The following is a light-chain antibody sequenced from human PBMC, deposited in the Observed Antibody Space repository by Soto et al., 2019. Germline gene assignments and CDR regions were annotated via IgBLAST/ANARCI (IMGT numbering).Light chain of an antibody. CDR1: SSDVGAYNY. CDR3: CSYAGTYTFV. Sequence: QSVLTQPRSVSGSPGQSVTISCTGTSSDVGAYNYVSCYQQHPGKAPKVMIYDVSKRPSGVPDRFSGSKSGNTASLTISGLQADDEADYYCCSYAGTYTFVFGSGTKVTVL. CDR2: DVS. J-gene: IGLJ1*01. V-gene: IGLV2-11*01.